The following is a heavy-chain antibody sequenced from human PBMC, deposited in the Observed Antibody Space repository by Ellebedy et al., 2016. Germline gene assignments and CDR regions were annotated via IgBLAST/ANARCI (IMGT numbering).Heavy chain of an antibody. CDR2: MSTSGSI. D-gene: IGHD7-27*01. CDR1: GGSISSYS. J-gene: IGHJ3*02. Sequence: SETLSLXXTVSGGSISSYSWTWIRQPAGKGLEWFGRMSTSGSINYSPSLKSRVFMSRDTSKNQFSLKLNSVTAADTAVYYCARVTPGADAFDIWGQGTMVTVSS. CDR3: ARVTPGADAFDI. V-gene: IGHV4-4*07.